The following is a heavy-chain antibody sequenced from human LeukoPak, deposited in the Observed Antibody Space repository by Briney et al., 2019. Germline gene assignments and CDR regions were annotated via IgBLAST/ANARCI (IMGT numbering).Heavy chain of an antibody. CDR2: IVVDGGNT. CDR3: ARGDYGGNLDY. CDR1: GFTFTSSA. V-gene: IGHV1-58*02. Sequence: SVKIPCKASGFTFTSSAMQWVRQARGQRLEWIGWIVVDGGNTNYAQKFQERVTITRDMYTRTAYLERSSLRSEDTAVYCCARGDYGGNLDYWGQGTLVTVSS. J-gene: IGHJ4*02. D-gene: IGHD4-23*01.